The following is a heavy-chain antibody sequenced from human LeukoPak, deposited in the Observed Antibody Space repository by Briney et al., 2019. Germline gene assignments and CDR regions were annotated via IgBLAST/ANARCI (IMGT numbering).Heavy chain of an antibody. D-gene: IGHD4-17*01. V-gene: IGHV4-39*07. CDR1: GGSISRNNYY. CDR3: AAKTTVTTYYFDH. J-gene: IGHJ4*02. CDR2: INHSGST. Sequence: SETLSLTCTVSGGSISRNNYYWDWIRQPPGKGLEWIGEINHSGSTNYNPSLKSRVTISVDTSKNQFSLKLSSVTAADTAVYYCAAKTTVTTYYFDHWGQGTRVTVSS.